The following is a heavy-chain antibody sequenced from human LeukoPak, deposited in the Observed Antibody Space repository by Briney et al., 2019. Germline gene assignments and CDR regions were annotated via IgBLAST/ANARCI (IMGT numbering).Heavy chain of an antibody. D-gene: IGHD2-21*01. CDR1: GGSFSGYY. CDR2: IKHSEST. V-gene: IGHV4-34*01. Sequence: SETLSLTCAVYGGSFSGYYWTWIRQPPGKGLEWIGEIKHSESTNYNPSLKSRVTISVDTSKNQFSLKLSSVTAADTAVYFCVRSCVDPDYYYYSMDVWGKGTTVTVSS. CDR3: VRSCVDPDYYYYSMDV. J-gene: IGHJ6*03.